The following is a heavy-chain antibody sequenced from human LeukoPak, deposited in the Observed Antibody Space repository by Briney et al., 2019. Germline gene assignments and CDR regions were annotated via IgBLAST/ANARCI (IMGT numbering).Heavy chain of an antibody. D-gene: IGHD5-24*01. V-gene: IGHV3-30-3*01. Sequence: GGSLRLSCAASGFTLSIYAMHWVRQAPGKGLECMAVISHDGSNKYYADSAKGRFTISRDNSKNTLYLQMNSLRPEDTAVYYCARDLGDGYNMIDSWGQGTLVTVSS. J-gene: IGHJ4*02. CDR3: ARDLGDGYNMIDS. CDR1: GFTLSIYA. CDR2: ISHDGSNK.